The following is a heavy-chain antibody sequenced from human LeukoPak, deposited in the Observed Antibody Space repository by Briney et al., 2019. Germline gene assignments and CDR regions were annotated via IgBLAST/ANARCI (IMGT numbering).Heavy chain of an antibody. Sequence: SGPTLVKPTQTLTLTCTFSGFSLSTSGVGVGWIRQPPGKALAWLALNYWDDDTRYSLSLKSRLTITKDASKNQLVLTMTNMDPVDTATYYCAHVSNFGYWGQGTLVTVSS. CDR3: AHVSNFGY. D-gene: IGHD3-3*01. CDR1: GFSLSTSGVG. CDR2: NYWDDDT. J-gene: IGHJ4*02. V-gene: IGHV2-5*02.